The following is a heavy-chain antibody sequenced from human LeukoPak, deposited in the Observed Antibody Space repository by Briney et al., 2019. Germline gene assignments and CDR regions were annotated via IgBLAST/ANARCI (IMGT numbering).Heavy chain of an antibody. D-gene: IGHD3-10*01. CDR2: ISGSGGST. V-gene: IGHV3-23*01. J-gene: IGHJ4*02. CDR1: GFTFSSYA. Sequence: GGSLRLSCAASGFTFSSYAMSWVRQAPGKGLEWVSAISGSGGSTYYADSVKGRFTISRDNSKNTLYLQMNSLRAEDTAVYYRALGRFGEFDFDYWGQGTLVTVSS. CDR3: ALGRFGEFDFDY.